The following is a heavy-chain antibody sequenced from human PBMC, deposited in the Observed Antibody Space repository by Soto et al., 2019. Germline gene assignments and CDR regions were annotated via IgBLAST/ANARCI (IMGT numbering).Heavy chain of an antibody. CDR3: AKDVNLDRESGGSYPLPPSWWYGMDV. CDR1: GFTFSSYG. Sequence: PGGSLRLSCAASGFTFSSYGMHWVRQAPGKGLEWVAVISYDGSNKYYADSVKGRFTISRDNSKNTLYLQMNSLRTEDTAVYYCAKDVNLDRESGGSYPLPPSWWYGMDVWGQGTTVTVSS. CDR2: ISYDGSNK. V-gene: IGHV3-30*18. D-gene: IGHD1-26*01. J-gene: IGHJ6*02.